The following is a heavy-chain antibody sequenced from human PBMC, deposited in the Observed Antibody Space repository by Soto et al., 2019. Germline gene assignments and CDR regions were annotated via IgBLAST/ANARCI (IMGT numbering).Heavy chain of an antibody. CDR1: GFTFSSYG. Sequence: QVQLVESGGGVVQPGRSLRLSCAASGFTFSSYGMHWVRQAPGKGLEWVAVISYDGSNKYYADSVKGRFTISRDNSKNTLYLQMNSLRAEDTAVYYCAKADGIYDFWSGSWFDYWGQGTLVTVSS. V-gene: IGHV3-30*18. CDR3: AKADGIYDFWSGSWFDY. CDR2: ISYDGSNK. J-gene: IGHJ4*02. D-gene: IGHD3-3*01.